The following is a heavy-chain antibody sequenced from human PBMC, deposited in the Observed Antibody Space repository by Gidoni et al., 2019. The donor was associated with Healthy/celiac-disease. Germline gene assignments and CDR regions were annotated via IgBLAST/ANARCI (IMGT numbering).Heavy chain of an antibody. Sequence: EVQLLESGGGLVQPGGSLRLSCAASGFPFSSYALSWVRKAPGKGLEWVSAISGSGGSTYYADSVKGRFTISRDNSKNTLYLQMNSLRAEDTAVYYCAKDTPAYYYDSSGYYKPYNWFDPWGQGTLVTVSS. CDR2: ISGSGGST. D-gene: IGHD3-22*01. J-gene: IGHJ5*02. V-gene: IGHV3-23*01. CDR3: AKDTPAYYYDSSGYYKPYNWFDP. CDR1: GFPFSSYA.